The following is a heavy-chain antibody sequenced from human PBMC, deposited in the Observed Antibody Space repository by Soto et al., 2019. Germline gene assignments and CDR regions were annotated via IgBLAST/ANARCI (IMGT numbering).Heavy chain of an antibody. J-gene: IGHJ5*02. D-gene: IGHD3-3*01. CDR2: IFYSGST. CDR1: GGSISSGDYY. Sequence: SETLSLTCTVSGGSISSGDYYWSWIRQPPGKGLEWIGYIFYSGSTYYNPSLKSRVTISVDTSKNQFSLKLTSVTAADTAVYYCARGRFLEWLLSGWFDPWGRGTLVTVSS. CDR3: ARGRFLEWLLSGWFDP. V-gene: IGHV4-30-4*01.